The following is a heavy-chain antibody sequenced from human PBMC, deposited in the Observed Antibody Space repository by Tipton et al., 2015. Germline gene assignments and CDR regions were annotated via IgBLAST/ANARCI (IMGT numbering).Heavy chain of an antibody. J-gene: IGHJ5*02. D-gene: IGHD3-10*01. CDR2: ISSSSRYI. CDR3: ARVARPDIIYPNWFDA. V-gene: IGHV3-21*01. CDR1: LGSYN. Sequence: LGSYNMNWVRQAPGKGLEWVSSISSSSRYIYNADSVKGRFIISRDNAKNSLYLQMNSLRAEDTAVYYCARVARPDIIYPNWFDAWGQGTLVTVSS.